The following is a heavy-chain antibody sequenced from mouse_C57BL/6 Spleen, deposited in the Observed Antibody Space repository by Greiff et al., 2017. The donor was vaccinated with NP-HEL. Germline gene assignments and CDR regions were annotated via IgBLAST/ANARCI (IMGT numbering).Heavy chain of an antibody. CDR3: ARQGGSSLYYAMDY. J-gene: IGHJ4*01. V-gene: IGHV5-6*01. CDR1: GFTFSSYG. Sequence: EVQVVESGGDLVKPGGSLKLSCAASGFTFSSYGMSWVRQTPDKRLEWVATISSGGSYTYYPDSVKGRFTISRDNAKNTLYLQMSSLKSEDTAMYYCARQGGSSLYYAMDYWGQGTSVTVSS. D-gene: IGHD1-1*01. CDR2: ISSGGSYT.